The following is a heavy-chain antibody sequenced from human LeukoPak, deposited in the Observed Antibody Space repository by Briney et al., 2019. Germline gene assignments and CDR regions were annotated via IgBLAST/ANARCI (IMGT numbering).Heavy chain of an antibody. CDR1: GYTFRSYG. Sequence: ALVKVSCKASGYTFRSYGISWVRQAPGQGLEWMAWISAYNANTNYAQKFQGRVTMTTETSTSTAYMELRSLRADDTAVYYCARDSGSGWYAIDYWGQGTLVTVSS. J-gene: IGHJ4*02. CDR3: ARDSGSGWYAIDY. V-gene: IGHV1-18*01. D-gene: IGHD6-19*01. CDR2: ISAYNANT.